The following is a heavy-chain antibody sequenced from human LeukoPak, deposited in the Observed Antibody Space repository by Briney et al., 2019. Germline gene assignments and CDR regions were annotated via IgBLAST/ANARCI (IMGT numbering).Heavy chain of an antibody. CDR2: ISGSGGST. V-gene: IGHV3-21*01. CDR3: AREQPHSSSWYSMESSNWFDP. D-gene: IGHD6-13*01. Sequence: GGSLRLSCTASGFTFSTCTMNWVRQAPGKGLEWVSAISGSGGSTYYADSVKGRFTISRDNAKNSLYLQMNSLRAEDTAVYYCAREQPHSSSWYSMESSNWFDPWGQGTLVTVSS. J-gene: IGHJ5*02. CDR1: GFTFSTCT.